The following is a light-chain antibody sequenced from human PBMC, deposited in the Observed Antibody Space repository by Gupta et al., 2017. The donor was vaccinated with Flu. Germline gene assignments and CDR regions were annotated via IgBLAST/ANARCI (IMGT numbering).Light chain of an antibody. V-gene: IGLV2-8*01. CDR2: EVN. Sequence: SVTISCTGTSGDGINVNLVSCYQHHPAKATSLLIYEVNRRTAGAPGRFTASVAGNTASLTVSGHQAEDEAVYYCSAYAGAIRAIFGGGTRVTVL. CDR3: SAYAGAIRAI. J-gene: IGLJ2*01. CDR1: SGDGINVNL.